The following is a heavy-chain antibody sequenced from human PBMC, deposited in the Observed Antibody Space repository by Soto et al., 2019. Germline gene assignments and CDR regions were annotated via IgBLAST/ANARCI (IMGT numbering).Heavy chain of an antibody. V-gene: IGHV3-15*07. J-gene: IGHJ4*02. CDR2: IKSKTDGGTT. CDR3: TTDLGYSGYGPGY. Sequence: EVQLVESGGGLVKPGGSLRLSCTASGFTFSNAWMNWVRQAPGKGLEWVGRIKSKTDGGTTDYAAPVKGRFTISRDDSKNTLYLQMNSLKTEDTAVYYCTTDLGYSGYGPGYWGQGTLVTVSS. CDR1: GFTFSNAW. D-gene: IGHD5-12*01.